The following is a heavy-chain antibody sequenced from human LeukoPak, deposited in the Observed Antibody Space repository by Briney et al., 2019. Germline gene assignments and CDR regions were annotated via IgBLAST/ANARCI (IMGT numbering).Heavy chain of an antibody. J-gene: IGHJ6*03. D-gene: IGHD2-21*02. CDR2: IIPIFGTA. CDR3: ARGVVTTLYYYYYMDV. V-gene: IGHV1-69*05. Sequence: GASVKVSCKASGGTFSSYAISWVRQAPGQGFEWMGGIIPIFGTANYAQKFQGRVTITTDESTSTAYMELSSLRSEDTAVYYCARGVVTTLYYYYYMDVWGKGTTVTVSS. CDR1: GGTFSSYA.